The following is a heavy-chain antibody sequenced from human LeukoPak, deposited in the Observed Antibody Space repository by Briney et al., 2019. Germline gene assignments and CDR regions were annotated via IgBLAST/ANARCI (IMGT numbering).Heavy chain of an antibody. Sequence: PSETLSLTCTVSGGSISSYYWSWIRQPPGKGLEWIGYIYYSGSTNYNPSLKSRVTISVDTSKNQFSLQLNSVTPEDTAVYYCSRGWLQQGFDYWGQGTLVTVSS. CDR3: SRGWLQQGFDY. J-gene: IGHJ4*02. CDR1: GGSISSYY. CDR2: IYYSGST. V-gene: IGHV4-59*12. D-gene: IGHD5-24*01.